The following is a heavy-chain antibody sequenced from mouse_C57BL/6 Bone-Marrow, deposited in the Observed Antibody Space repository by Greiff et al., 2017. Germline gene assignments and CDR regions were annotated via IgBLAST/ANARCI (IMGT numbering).Heavy chain of an antibody. CDR1: GYTFTSYG. Sequence: QVQLQQSGAELARPGASVKLSCKASGYTFTSYGISWVKQRTGQGLEWIGEIYPRSGNTYSNEKFKGKATLTADKSSSTAYMGLRSLTSEDSAVYFCARGVWRCADWGKGTLVTVSA. V-gene: IGHV1-81*01. J-gene: IGHJ3*01. CDR3: ARGVWRCAD. CDR2: IYPRSGNT.